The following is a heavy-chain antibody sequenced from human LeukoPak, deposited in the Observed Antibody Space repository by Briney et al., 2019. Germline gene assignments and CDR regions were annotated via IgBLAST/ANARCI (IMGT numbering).Heavy chain of an antibody. CDR1: GGSFSGYY. J-gene: IGHJ6*03. CDR2: INHSGST. Sequence: PSETLSLTCAVYGGSFSGYYWSWIRQPPGKGLEWIGEINHSGSTNYNPSLKSRVTISVDTSKNQFSLKLSSVTAADTAVYYCARRAPRFSNYYYYYMDVWGKGTTVTMSS. D-gene: IGHD2/OR15-2a*01. V-gene: IGHV4-34*01. CDR3: ARRAPRFSNYYYYYMDV.